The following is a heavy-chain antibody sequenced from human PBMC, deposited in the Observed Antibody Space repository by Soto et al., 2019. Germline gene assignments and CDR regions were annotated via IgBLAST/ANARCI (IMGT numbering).Heavy chain of an antibody. D-gene: IGHD4-17*01. CDR3: ARETTTVTRYYFYYGMDV. Sequence: QVRLVQSGAEVKKPGSSVKVSCKASGGTFTSFAISWVRQAPGKGLERMGEIIPLFGTTNYAQKFQGRVTITADESTTTAYMELSSLKSEDSAIYYCARETTTVTRYYFYYGMDVWGQGTTVTGSS. V-gene: IGHV1-69*01. CDR2: IIPLFGTT. CDR1: GGTFTSFA. J-gene: IGHJ6*02.